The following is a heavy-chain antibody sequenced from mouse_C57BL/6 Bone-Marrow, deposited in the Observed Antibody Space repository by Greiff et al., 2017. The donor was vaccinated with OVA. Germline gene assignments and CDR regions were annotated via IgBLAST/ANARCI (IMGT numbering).Heavy chain of an antibody. Sequence: EVKLVESGAELVRPGASVKLSCTASGFNIKDDYMHWVKQRPEQGLEWIGWIDPENGDTEYASKFQGKATITADTSSNTASLQLSSLTSEDTAVFYCTPCAVDYGGQGPSVTVSS. V-gene: IGHV14-4*01. J-gene: IGHJ4*01. CDR1: GFNIKDDY. CDR3: TPCAVDY. CDR2: IDPENGDT.